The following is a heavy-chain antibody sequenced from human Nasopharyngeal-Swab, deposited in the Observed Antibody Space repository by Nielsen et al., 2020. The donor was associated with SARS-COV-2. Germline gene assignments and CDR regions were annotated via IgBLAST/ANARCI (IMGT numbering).Heavy chain of an antibody. J-gene: IGHJ6*02. D-gene: IGHD3-16*01. Sequence: SETLSLTCTVSGGSINTGGYYWAWIRQPPGKGLEWIGYIYFSGGTNYNPSLQSRLTISLDTSNNQFSLNLWSVTAADTAVYYCARVDEGGSYYYSDPTDVWGRGTTVTVSS. CDR1: GGSINTGGYY. V-gene: IGHV4-30-4*01. CDR2: IYFSGGT. CDR3: ARVDEGGSYYYSDPTDV.